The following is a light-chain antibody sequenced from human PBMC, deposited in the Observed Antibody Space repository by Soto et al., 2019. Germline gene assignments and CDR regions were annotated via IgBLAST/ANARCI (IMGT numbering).Light chain of an antibody. J-gene: IGKJ3*01. CDR3: QQYNNWPPGAT. V-gene: IGKV3-15*01. Sequence: DIVMTQSPATLSVSPGERATLSCRASLTVNTNLAWYQQKPGQAPRLLIYYASTMATGIPARFSGSGSVKEFNLTISSVQSEDYAVYYCQQYNNWPPGATFGPGTKVEIK. CDR1: LTVNTN. CDR2: YAS.